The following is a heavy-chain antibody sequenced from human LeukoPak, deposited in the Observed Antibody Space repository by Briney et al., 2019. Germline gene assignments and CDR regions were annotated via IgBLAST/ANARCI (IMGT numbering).Heavy chain of an antibody. CDR3: ARETLLWFGEPYYMDV. CDR1: GGSFSGYY. V-gene: IGHV4-34*01. CDR2: INHSGST. J-gene: IGHJ6*03. Sequence: PSETLSLTCAVYGGSFSGYYWSWIRQPPGKGLEWIGEINHSGSTNYNPSLKSRVTMSVDTSKNQFSLKLSSVTAADTAVYYCARETLLWFGEPYYMDVWGKGTTVTISS. D-gene: IGHD3-10*01.